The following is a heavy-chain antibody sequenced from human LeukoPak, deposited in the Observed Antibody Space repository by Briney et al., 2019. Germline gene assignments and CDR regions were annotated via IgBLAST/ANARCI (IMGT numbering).Heavy chain of an antibody. D-gene: IGHD3-22*01. CDR1: GFTFSSYG. V-gene: IGHV3-30*18. J-gene: IGHJ3*02. CDR3: AKDADRITMIVVVRGAFDI. CDR2: ISYDGSNK. Sequence: GGSLRLSCAASGFTFSSYGMHWVRQAPGKGLEWVAVISYDGSNKYYADSVKGRFTISRDNSKNTLYLQMNSLRAEDTAVYYCAKDADRITMIVVVRGAFDIWGQGTMVTVSS.